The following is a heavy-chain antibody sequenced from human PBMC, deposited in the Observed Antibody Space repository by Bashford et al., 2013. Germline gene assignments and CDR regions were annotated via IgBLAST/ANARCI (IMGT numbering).Heavy chain of an antibody. CDR3: ARVVVVVPAVRNYYYYYMDV. D-gene: IGHD2-2*01. CDR1: GYTFTSYG. V-gene: IGHV1-18*01. CDR2: ISAYNDNT. Sequence: ASVKVSCKASGYTFTSYGISWVRQAPGQGLEWMGWISAYNDNTDYAQKFQGRVTMTTDTSTSTAYMELRSLRSDDAAVYYCARVVVVVPAVRNYYYYYMDVWGKGTTVTVSS. J-gene: IGHJ6*03.